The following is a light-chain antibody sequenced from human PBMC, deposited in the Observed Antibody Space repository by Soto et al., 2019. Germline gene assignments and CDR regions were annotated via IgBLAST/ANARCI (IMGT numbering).Light chain of an antibody. Sequence: IQMTQSPSSLSASVGDRVTITCRASQGISSYLAWYQQKPGKAPKLLIYAASTLHSGVPSRFSGSGSGTEFTLTISSLQPDDFATYYCQQYNSYSPWTFGQGTKV. V-gene: IGKV1-9*01. J-gene: IGKJ1*01. CDR2: AAS. CDR3: QQYNSYSPWT. CDR1: QGISSY.